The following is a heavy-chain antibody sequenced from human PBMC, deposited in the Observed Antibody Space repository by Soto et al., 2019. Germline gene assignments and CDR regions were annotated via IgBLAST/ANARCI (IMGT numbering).Heavy chain of an antibody. J-gene: IGHJ4*02. V-gene: IGHV2-5*02. CDR2: IYWDDDK. D-gene: IGHD4-17*01. CDR1: GFSLTTSGVG. CDR3: AHLTTSSVGDS. Sequence: QITLKESGPTLVKPTQTLTLTCTFSGFSLTTSGVGVGWIRQPPGKALEWLALIYWDDDKRYSPSLRSRLTXTXVPSKNQVVLTMTNMDPVDTATYYCAHLTTSSVGDSWGQGTLVTVSS.